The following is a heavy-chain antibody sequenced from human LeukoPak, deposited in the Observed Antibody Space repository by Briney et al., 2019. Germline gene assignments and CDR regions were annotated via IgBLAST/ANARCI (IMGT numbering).Heavy chain of an antibody. CDR3: ARQSSYSSGWYFDY. CDR1: GGSVSGSRYY. J-gene: IGHJ4*02. D-gene: IGHD6-19*01. CDR2: MYYSGSA. Sequence: SETLSLTCTVSGGSVSGSRYYWGSIRQPPGKGLEWIGNMYYSGSANYNPSLKSRVTISIDTSKNQFSLKLSSVTAADTAVYYCARQSSYSSGWYFDYWGQGTLVTVSS. V-gene: IGHV4-39*01.